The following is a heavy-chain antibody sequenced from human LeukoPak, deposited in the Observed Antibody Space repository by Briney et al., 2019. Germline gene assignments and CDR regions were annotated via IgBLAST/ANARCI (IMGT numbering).Heavy chain of an antibody. CDR2: IYYSGST. D-gene: IGHD5-12*01. Sequence: SETLSLTCTVSGGSISSYYWSWIRQPPGKGLEWIGYIYYSGSTNYNPSLKGRVTISVDTSKNQFSLKLSSVTAADTAVYYCARFSGYECFDYWGQGTLVTVSS. CDR3: ARFSGYECFDY. CDR1: GGSISSYY. J-gene: IGHJ4*02. V-gene: IGHV4-59*08.